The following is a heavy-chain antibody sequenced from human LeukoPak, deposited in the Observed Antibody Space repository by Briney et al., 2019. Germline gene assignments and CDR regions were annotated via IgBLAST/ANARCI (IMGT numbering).Heavy chain of an antibody. CDR2: ISSSSSYI. CDR3: ARDGGSYSPFDY. CDR1: GFTFSSYS. Sequence: PGGSLRLSCAASGFTFSSYSMNWVRQAPGKGLEWVSSISSSSSYIYHADSVKGRFTISRDNAKNSLYLQMNSLRAEDTAVYYCARDGGSYSPFDYWGQGTLVTVSS. V-gene: IGHV3-21*01. J-gene: IGHJ4*02. D-gene: IGHD1-26*01.